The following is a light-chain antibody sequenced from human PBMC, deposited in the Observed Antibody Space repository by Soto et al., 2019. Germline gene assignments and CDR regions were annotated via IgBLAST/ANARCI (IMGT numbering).Light chain of an antibody. V-gene: IGKV3-20*01. Sequence: EIVLTQSPGTLSLSPGERATLSCRASQSVSSSDLAWYQQKPGQAPRLLIYGASSRATGIPERFSGSGSGTDFTLTISRLEPEEFAVYYCQQYCSSPSMDTFGQGTKLEIK. CDR2: GAS. J-gene: IGKJ2*01. CDR3: QQYCSSPSMDT. CDR1: QSVSSSD.